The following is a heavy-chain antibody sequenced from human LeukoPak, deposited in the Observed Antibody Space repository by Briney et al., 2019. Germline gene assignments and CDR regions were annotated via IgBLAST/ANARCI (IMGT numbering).Heavy chain of an antibody. J-gene: IGHJ4*02. CDR1: GDSVSSDSYY. CDR3: AGDSRGYYDSSGDFDH. Sequence: SETLSLTCTVSGDSVSSDSYYWSWIRQPPGKGLEWIGYIYYSGTTKQNPSLKSRVTLSVDTSKNQLYLKLNSVTAADTAVYYCAGDSRGYYDSSGDFDHWGQGTLVTVSS. CDR2: IYYSGTT. D-gene: IGHD3-22*01. V-gene: IGHV4-61*01.